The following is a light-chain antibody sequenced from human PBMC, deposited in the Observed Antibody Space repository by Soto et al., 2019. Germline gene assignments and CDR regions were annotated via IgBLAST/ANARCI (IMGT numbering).Light chain of an antibody. V-gene: IGKV1-5*03. CDR2: KAS. J-gene: IGKJ4*01. CDR1: QSISTX. Sequence: DIQMTQSPSTLSASVGDRVTITCRASQSISTXXAWYQQKPGKAPKLLIYKASSLEGGVPSRFGGSGSGTLFNITISSLHPDDFATYYCQQYNTYPLTFGGGTTVDIK. CDR3: QQYNTYPLT.